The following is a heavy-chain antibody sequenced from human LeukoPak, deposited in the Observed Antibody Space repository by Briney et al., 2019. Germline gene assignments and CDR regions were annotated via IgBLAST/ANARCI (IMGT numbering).Heavy chain of an antibody. J-gene: IGHJ3*02. D-gene: IGHD1-26*01. CDR2: ISAFNGNK. CDR1: GYTFSSYG. V-gene: IGHV1-18*01. Sequence: ASVKVSCKASGYTFSSYGISWVRQAPGQGLEWLGWISAFNGNKKYAQKLQGRVTMTTDTSTSTAYMELRSLRSDDTAVYYCARVGYSGSYSLDDAFDIWGQGTMVTVSS. CDR3: ARVGYSGSYSLDDAFDI.